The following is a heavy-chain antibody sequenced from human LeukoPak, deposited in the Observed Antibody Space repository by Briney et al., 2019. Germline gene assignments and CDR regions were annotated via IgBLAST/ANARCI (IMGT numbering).Heavy chain of an antibody. V-gene: IGHV4-34*01. CDR3: ARGPRGDRGYSYGSPRLYYYMDV. CDR1: GGSFSGYY. Sequence: SETLSLTCAVYGGSFSGYYWSWIRQPPGKGLEWIGEINHSGSTNYNPSLKSRVTISVDTSKNQFSLKLSSVTATDTAVYYCARGPRGDRGYSYGSPRLYYYMDVWGKGTTVTVSS. D-gene: IGHD5-18*01. CDR2: INHSGST. J-gene: IGHJ6*03.